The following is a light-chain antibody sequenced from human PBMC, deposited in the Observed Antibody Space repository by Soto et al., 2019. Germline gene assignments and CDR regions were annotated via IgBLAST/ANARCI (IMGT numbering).Light chain of an antibody. CDR1: QSVTSY. J-gene: IGKJ5*01. Sequence: EIVWTQSPGALSLSPGERATLSCRASQSVTSYLAWYQQKPGQAPRLLIYDVSNRASGIPARFSGSGSETDFTLTISSLEPEDFAVYYCQQRSDWPLTFGQGTRLEI. CDR3: QQRSDWPLT. CDR2: DVS. V-gene: IGKV3-11*01.